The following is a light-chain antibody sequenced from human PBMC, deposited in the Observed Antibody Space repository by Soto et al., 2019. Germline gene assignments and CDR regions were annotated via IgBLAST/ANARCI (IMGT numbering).Light chain of an antibody. Sequence: DIQMTPSPSTLSASVGDRVTITCRASQSISRWLAWYQQKPGKAPKLLIFDASSLESGVPSRFSGSGSGTEFTLTISSLQSEDFTVYSCLQYHNLWAFGQGTKVDI. CDR3: LQYHNLWA. CDR1: QSISRW. CDR2: DAS. V-gene: IGKV1-5*01. J-gene: IGKJ1*01.